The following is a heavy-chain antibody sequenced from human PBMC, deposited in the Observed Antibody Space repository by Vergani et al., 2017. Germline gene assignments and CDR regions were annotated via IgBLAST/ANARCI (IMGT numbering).Heavy chain of an antibody. CDR2: IYYSGST. CDR1: GGSISSYY. D-gene: IGHD6-6*01. CDR3: ARDLRIAARRPGGLGY. V-gene: IGHV4-59*01. Sequence: QVQLQESGPGLVKPSETLSLTCTVSGGSISSYYWSWIRQPPGKGLEWIGYIYYSGSTNYNPSLKSRVTISVDTSKNQFSLKLSSVTAADTAVYYCARDLRIAARRPGGLGYWGQGTLVTVSS. J-gene: IGHJ4*02.